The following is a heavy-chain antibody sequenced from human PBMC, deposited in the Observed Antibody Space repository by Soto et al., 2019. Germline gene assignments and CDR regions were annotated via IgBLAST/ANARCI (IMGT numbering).Heavy chain of an antibody. J-gene: IGHJ5*02. D-gene: IGHD5-18*01. Sequence: SETLSLTCAVYGGSFSGYYWSWIRQPPGKGLEWIGEINHSGSTNYNPSLKSRVTISVDTSKNQFSLKLSSVTAADTAVYYCARGKGIQLWLSGWYDGWFDPWGQGTLVTVSS. CDR2: INHSGST. CDR1: GGSFSGYY. V-gene: IGHV4-34*01. CDR3: ARGKGIQLWLSGWYDGWFDP.